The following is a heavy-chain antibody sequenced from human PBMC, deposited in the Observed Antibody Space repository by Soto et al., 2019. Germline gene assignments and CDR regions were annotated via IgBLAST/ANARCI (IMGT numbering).Heavy chain of an antibody. Sequence: EVQLVESGGGLFQPGGSLRLSCTASGFTFSSYWMHWVRQAPGKGLVWVSRIKYDGSSTSYADSVKGRFTISRDNAKNTVHLQMNSLRAEDTAVYYCARGIKNYYGVDVWGQGTTVPVSS. J-gene: IGHJ6*02. D-gene: IGHD2-15*01. V-gene: IGHV3-74*01. CDR3: ARGIKNYYGVDV. CDR2: IKYDGSST. CDR1: GFTFSSYW.